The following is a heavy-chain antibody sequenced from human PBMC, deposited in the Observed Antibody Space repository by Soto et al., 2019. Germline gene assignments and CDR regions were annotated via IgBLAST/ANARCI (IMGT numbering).Heavy chain of an antibody. CDR3: ARGHLELQY. Sequence: GGSLRLSCAAFGLGFFSYLMGWVRQGPGKGLEWVASIKEDGSENYYVDSVKGRFTISRDNVKNSLYLQMNSLRVEDTAVYFCARGHLELQYWGQGT. D-gene: IGHD3-10*01. CDR1: GLGFFSYL. CDR2: IKEDGSEN. V-gene: IGHV3-7*01. J-gene: IGHJ4*02.